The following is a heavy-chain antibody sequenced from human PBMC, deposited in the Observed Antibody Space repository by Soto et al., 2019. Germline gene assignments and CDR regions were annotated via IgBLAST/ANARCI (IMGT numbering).Heavy chain of an antibody. V-gene: IGHV3-30*18. Sequence: QVQLVESGGGVVQPGRSLRLSCAASGFTFSFYGMHWVRQAPGKGLEWVAVMSYDGSNEYYADSVKGRFTISRDNSNNTLYLQMDSLRDEDTAVYYCAKDMKGYYYAMDVWGQGTTVTVSS. J-gene: IGHJ6*02. CDR2: MSYDGSNE. CDR1: GFTFSFYG. CDR3: AKDMKGYYYAMDV.